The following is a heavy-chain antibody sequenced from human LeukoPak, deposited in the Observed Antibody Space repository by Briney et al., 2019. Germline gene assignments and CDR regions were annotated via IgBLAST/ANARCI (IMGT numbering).Heavy chain of an antibody. CDR2: IYYSGSA. CDR1: GGSISNYY. V-gene: IGHV4-59*08. J-gene: IGHJ4*02. D-gene: IGHD6-19*01. CDR3: ARKAVAGSGNFDY. Sequence: PSETLSLTCTVSGGSISNYYWSWIRQPPGKGLEWIGYIYYSGSANYNPSLKSRVTILIDTSKNQFSLKLSSVTAADTAVYYCARKAVAGSGNFDYWGQGTLVTVSS.